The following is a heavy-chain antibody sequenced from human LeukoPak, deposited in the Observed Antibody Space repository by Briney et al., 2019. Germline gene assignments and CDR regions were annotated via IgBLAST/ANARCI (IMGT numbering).Heavy chain of an antibody. V-gene: IGHV3-48*01. Sequence: GGALRLSCAASVFTFISYSMNWVRQAPGKGREWVSYISSSSSTIYYADSVKGRFTISRDNAKNSLYLQMNSLRAEATAVYYCARVWYSSGWLDYWGQGTLVTVSS. D-gene: IGHD6-19*01. CDR3: ARVWYSSGWLDY. CDR1: VFTFISYS. J-gene: IGHJ4*02. CDR2: ISSSSSTI.